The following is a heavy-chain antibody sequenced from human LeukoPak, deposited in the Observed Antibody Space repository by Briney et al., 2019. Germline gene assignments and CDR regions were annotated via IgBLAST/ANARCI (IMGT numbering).Heavy chain of an antibody. CDR3: ARVARETEDEVGFLFDY. CDR1: RYTFTSYY. J-gene: IGHJ4*02. V-gene: IGHV1-46*01. CDR2: INPSGGST. Sequence: ASARVSCRASRYTFTSYYMHGVRHAPGQGLEWMRIINPSGGSTRYDQKFQGTVTMAKGTSTSTVYMEMSSLRSENTAVYYCARVARETEDEVGFLFDYWGQGTLVTVSS. D-gene: IGHD1-26*01.